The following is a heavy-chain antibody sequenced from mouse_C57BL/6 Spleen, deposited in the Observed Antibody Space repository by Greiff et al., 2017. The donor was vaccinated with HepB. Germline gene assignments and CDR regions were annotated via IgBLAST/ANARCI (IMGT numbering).Heavy chain of an antibody. CDR1: GYSITSGYY. Sequence: EESGPGLVKPSQSLSLTCSVTGYSITSGYYWNWIRQFPGNKLEWMGYISYDGSNNYNPSLKNRISITRDTSKNQFFLKLNSVTTEDTATYYCARGEYYGSSPWFAYWGQGTLVTVSA. CDR3: ARGEYYGSSPWFAY. V-gene: IGHV3-6*01. J-gene: IGHJ3*01. CDR2: ISYDGSN. D-gene: IGHD1-1*01.